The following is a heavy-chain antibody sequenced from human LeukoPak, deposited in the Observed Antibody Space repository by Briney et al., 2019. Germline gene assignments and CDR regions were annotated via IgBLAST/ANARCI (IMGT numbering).Heavy chain of an antibody. CDR1: GGSISSSSYY. CDR2: IYYSGST. V-gene: IGHV4-39*07. CDR3: ARDPYYDSSGYGGYYFDY. Sequence: SETLSLTCTVSGGSISSSSYYWGWIRQPPGKGLEWIVSIYYSGSTYYNPSLKSRVTISVDTSKNQFSLKLSSVTAADTAVYYCARDPYYDSSGYGGYYFDYWGQGTLVTVSS. D-gene: IGHD3-22*01. J-gene: IGHJ4*02.